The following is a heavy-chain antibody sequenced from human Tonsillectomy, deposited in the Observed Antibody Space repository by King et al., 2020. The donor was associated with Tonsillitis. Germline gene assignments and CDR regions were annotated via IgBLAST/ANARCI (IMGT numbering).Heavy chain of an antibody. CDR1: GFTVSSNY. V-gene: IGHV3-53*01. J-gene: IGHJ3*02. Sequence: VQLVESGGGLIQPGGSLRLSCGTSGFTVSSNYMSWVRQAPGKGVEWVSVMYSGGSTYYADSVKGRFTISRDNSKNTLYLQMNSLRAEDTAVYHCARTAAFDIWGQGTMVTVSS. CDR2: MYSGGST. CDR3: ARTAAFDI.